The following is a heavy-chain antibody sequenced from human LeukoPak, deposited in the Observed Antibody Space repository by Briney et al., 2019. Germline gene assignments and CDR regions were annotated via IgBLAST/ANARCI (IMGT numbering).Heavy chain of an antibody. CDR1: GFTFSDYW. D-gene: IGHD1-26*01. J-gene: IGHJ3*02. CDR3: AKGSGSYSAFDI. V-gene: IGHV3-74*01. Sequence: GGSLRLSCAASGFTFSDYWMHWVRQAPGKGLVWVSRIKSDGSSTSYADSVKGRFTITRDSAKNTLYLQMNSLRAEDTAVYYCAKGSGSYSAFDIWGQGTMVTVSS. CDR2: IKSDGSST.